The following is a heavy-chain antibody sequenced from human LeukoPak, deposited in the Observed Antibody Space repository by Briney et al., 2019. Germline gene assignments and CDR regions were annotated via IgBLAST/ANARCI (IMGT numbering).Heavy chain of an antibody. CDR3: ARSVPYGTTWYGRSDF. V-gene: IGHV3-7*03. Sequence: GGSLRLSCAASGFTFSNYWMAWVRQAPGKGPEWVANINLDGSQKYYVDSVKGRFTISRDNAMNSLYLQMNSLRAEDTAIYYCARSVPYGTTWYGRSDFWGQGTQVTVSS. J-gene: IGHJ4*02. CDR1: GFTFSNYW. CDR2: INLDGSQK. D-gene: IGHD6-13*01.